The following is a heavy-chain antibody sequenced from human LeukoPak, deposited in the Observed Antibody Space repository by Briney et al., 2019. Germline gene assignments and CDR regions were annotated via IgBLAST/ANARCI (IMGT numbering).Heavy chain of an antibody. CDR2: IYYNGNT. CDR3: ARGRSNYYGMDV. D-gene: IGHD1-26*01. V-gene: IGHV4-59*01. CDR1: VGPINRYY. Sequence: SETLTLTCSVSVGPINRYYWNWIRRPPGKGLECIGYIYYNGNTNYSPSLKSRVTMSVDTSKNLFSLKVSSVTAADTAVYYCARGRSNYYGMDVWGQGTTVTVSS. J-gene: IGHJ6*02.